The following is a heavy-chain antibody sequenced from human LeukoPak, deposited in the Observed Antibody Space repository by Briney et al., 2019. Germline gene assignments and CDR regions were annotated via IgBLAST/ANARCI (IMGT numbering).Heavy chain of an antibody. CDR2: ISWNSGRI. J-gene: IGHJ4*02. V-gene: IGHV3-9*01. CDR3: EKGAVAVTESTIVY. Sequence: GRSLRLSCAASRFTFDDYAMNWVRQAPGQGLKWVSGISWNSGRIVYAEAVKGRFTISCDNAQNSLYLQMNSLIAEDTAFYYCEKGAVAVTESTIVYWGEGTLVTVSS. D-gene: IGHD6-19*01. CDR1: RFTFDDYA.